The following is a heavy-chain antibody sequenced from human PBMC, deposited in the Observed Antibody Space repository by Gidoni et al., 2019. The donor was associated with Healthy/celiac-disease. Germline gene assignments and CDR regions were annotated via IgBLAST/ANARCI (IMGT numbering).Heavy chain of an antibody. Sequence: EVQLVESGGGLVQPGGSLSLSCAASGFPVSSNYMSGVRQAPGKGLEWVSVIYSGGSTYYADSVKGRFTISRDNSKNTLYLQMNSLRAEDTAVYYCARAGTDTWSAFDIWGQGTMVTVSS. CDR3: ARAGTDTWSAFDI. J-gene: IGHJ3*02. D-gene: IGHD1-1*01. CDR2: IYSGGST. V-gene: IGHV3-66*01. CDR1: GFPVSSNY.